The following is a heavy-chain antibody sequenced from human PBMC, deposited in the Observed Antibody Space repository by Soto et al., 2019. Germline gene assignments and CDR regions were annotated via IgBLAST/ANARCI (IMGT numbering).Heavy chain of an antibody. CDR1: GGTYNTFA. V-gene: IGHV1-69*10. J-gene: IGHJ4*02. CDR2: IIPVLGPA. Sequence: SVKVSCKASGGTYNTFAISWVRQAPGQGLEWMGGIIPVLGPAFYAQKFQGRVTVTADKSTTTAYLELTSLRSEDTAVYYCVRAAKRYFDYWGQGTLVTVSS. CDR3: VRAAKRYFDY.